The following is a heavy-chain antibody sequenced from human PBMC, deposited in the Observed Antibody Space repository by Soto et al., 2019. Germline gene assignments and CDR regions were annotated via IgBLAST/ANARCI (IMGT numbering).Heavy chain of an antibody. V-gene: IGHV1-58*01. CDR2: IVVGSGNT. J-gene: IGHJ6*02. D-gene: IGHD1-26*01. CDR1: GFTFTSSA. Sequence: QMQLVQSGPEVKKPGTSVKVSCKASGFTFTSSAVQWVRQARGQRLEWIGWIVVGSGNTNYAQKFQGRVTITADKSTSTAYMELSSLRSEDTAVYYCARPSIVYYYYGMDVWGQGTTVTVSS. CDR3: ARPSIVYYYYGMDV.